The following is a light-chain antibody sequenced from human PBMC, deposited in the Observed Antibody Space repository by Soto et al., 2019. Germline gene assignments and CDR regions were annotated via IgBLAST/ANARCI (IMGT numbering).Light chain of an antibody. Sequence: EIVMTQSPATLSVSPGERATLSCRASQSVRRKLAWYQQKPGQAPRLLIYEASTRAPGVPARFSGSGSGTEFTLTISSLQSEDFAVYSCQHYNNGPAFGQGTKVEIK. CDR2: EAS. V-gene: IGKV3-15*01. CDR3: QHYNNGPA. J-gene: IGKJ1*01. CDR1: QSVRRK.